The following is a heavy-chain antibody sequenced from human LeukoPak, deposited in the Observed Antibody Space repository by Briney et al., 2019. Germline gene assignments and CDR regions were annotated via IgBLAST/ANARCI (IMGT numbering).Heavy chain of an antibody. D-gene: IGHD5-18*01. Sequence: GGSLRLSCAASGFTSSSCGMHWVRQAPGKGLEWVAVIWYDGSNKYYADSVKGRFTISRDNSKNTLYLQMNSLRAEDTAVYYCARDPRDTATSYYFDYWGQGTLVTVSS. CDR1: GFTSSSCG. J-gene: IGHJ4*02. V-gene: IGHV3-33*01. CDR3: ARDPRDTATSYYFDY. CDR2: IWYDGSNK.